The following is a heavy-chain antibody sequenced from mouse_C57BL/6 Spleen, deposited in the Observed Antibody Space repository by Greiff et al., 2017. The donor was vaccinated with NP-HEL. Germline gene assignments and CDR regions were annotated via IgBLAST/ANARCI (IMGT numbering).Heavy chain of an antibody. CDR3: ERGDDWYIDV. Sequence: QVQLQQPGAELVRPGSSVKLSCKASGYTFNSYWLDWVKQRPGQGLEWIGNIYPSDSEIHYNQKVKDKATLTVDRSSSTAYMQLSSLTSEGSAVYNCERGDDWYIDVWGTGTTVTVSS. J-gene: IGHJ1*03. CDR2: IYPSDSEI. V-gene: IGHV1-61*01. CDR1: GYTFNSYW.